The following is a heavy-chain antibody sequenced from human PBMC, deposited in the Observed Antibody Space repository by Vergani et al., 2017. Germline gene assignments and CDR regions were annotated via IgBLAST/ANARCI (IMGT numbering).Heavy chain of an antibody. CDR1: GGTFSSYA. CDR3: AREWIVVVPAAISYYYYYMDV. D-gene: IGHD2-2*01. J-gene: IGHJ6*03. Sequence: QVQLVQSGAEVKKPGSSVKVSCKASGGTFSSYAISWVRQAPGQGLEWMGRIIPIFGTANYAQKFQGRVTMTADKSTSTAYMVLSSLRSEDTAVYYCAREWIVVVPAAISYYYYYMDVWGKGTTVTVSS. CDR2: IIPIFGTA. V-gene: IGHV1-69*14.